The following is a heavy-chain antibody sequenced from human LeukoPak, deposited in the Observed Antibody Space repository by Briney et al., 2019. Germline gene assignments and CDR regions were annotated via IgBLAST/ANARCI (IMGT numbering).Heavy chain of an antibody. D-gene: IGHD1-14*01. Sequence: GGSLRPSCAASGFTFSAYWMHWVRQAPGKGLEWLADIRQDGDQTYYADTVKGRFTISGDNAKNSLYLQLNSLRAEDTAVYYCAKDLASTGALDLWGQGTLVTVSS. J-gene: IGHJ4*02. V-gene: IGHV3-7*01. CDR1: GFTFSAYW. CDR2: IRQDGDQT. CDR3: AKDLASTGALDL.